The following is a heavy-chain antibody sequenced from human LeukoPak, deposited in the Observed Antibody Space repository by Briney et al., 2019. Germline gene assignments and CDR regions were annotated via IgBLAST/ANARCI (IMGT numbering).Heavy chain of an antibody. CDR2: MNHNSGNT. D-gene: IGHD6-19*01. V-gene: IGHV1-8*01. Sequence: ASVKVSCKASGYTFTTCDINWVRQATGQELEWLGWMNHNSGNTGYAQSFHGRVTMTRDTSISTAYMELSNLRSEHTAIYYCTRGSSGRRDYWGQGTLVTVSS. J-gene: IGHJ4*02. CDR1: GYTFTTCD. CDR3: TRGSSGRRDY.